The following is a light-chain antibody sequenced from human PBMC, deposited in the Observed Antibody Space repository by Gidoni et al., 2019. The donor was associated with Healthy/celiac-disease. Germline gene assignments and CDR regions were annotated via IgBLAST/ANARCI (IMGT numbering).Light chain of an antibody. V-gene: IGKV1-39*01. CDR2: AAS. CDR1: HSISSY. Sequence: DSQMTQSPSSPSASVGHRVTITCRASHSISSYLNWYHQKPGKAPKLLIYAASSLPSGVPSRFSGSGSGTDFTLTISSLQPEDFATYYCQQRYSTPPVTFGQGTRLEIK. J-gene: IGKJ5*01. CDR3: QQRYSTPPVT.